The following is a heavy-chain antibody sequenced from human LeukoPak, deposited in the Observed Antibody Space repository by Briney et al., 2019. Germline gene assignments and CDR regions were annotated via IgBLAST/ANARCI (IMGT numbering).Heavy chain of an antibody. CDR2: IYYSGST. CDR1: GGSISSGGYY. CDR3: ARSYYDSSGYPRYYYYGMDV. V-gene: IGHV4-31*03. J-gene: IGHJ6*02. Sequence: PSQTLSLTCTVSGGSISSGGYYWSWIRQHPGKGLEWIGYIYYSGSTYYNPSLKSRVTISVDTSKNQFSLKLSSVTAADTAVYYCARSYYDSSGYPRYYYYGMDVWGQGTTVTVFS. D-gene: IGHD3-22*01.